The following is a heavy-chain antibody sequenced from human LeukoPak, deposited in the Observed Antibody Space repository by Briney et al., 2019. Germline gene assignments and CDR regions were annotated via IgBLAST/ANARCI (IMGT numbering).Heavy chain of an antibody. CDR1: GYTFTGYY. V-gene: IGHV1-2*02. CDR3: AIWGGRGSPQWYGPLDY. Sequence: ASVKVSCKASGYTFTGYYIHWVRQAPGQGLEWMGWINPNSGGTNYAQKFQGRVTITADESTSTAYMELYSLRSEDTALYYCAIWGGRGSPQWYGPLDYWGQGTLVTVSS. D-gene: IGHD2-8*01. CDR2: INPNSGGT. J-gene: IGHJ4*02.